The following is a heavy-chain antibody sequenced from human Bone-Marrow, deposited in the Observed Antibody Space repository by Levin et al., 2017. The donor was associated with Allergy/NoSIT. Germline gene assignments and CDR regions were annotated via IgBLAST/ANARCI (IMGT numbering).Heavy chain of an antibody. CDR1: GFSLSSSPVG. CDR3: AYRDRARARSSWERFYLDY. D-gene: IGHD6-13*01. Sequence: QTLSLTCTFSGFSLSSSPVGVAWIRQPPGKALVWLANIYWDDVSRYSPSLKSRPTITKDTSKSQVVLTVTNMDPAATATYFCAYRDRARARSSWERFYLDYLGQGILVTVSS. J-gene: IGHJ4*02. V-gene: IGHV2-5*02. CDR2: IYWDDVS.